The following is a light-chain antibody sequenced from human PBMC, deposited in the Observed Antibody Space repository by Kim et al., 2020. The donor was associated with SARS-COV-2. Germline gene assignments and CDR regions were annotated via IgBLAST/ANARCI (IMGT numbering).Light chain of an antibody. CDR1: QSVINS. V-gene: IGKV3-11*01. CDR3: QQRRDWPIT. CDR2: DAS. Sequence: SVTPGERATLACRASQSVINSLAWYQQKSGQAPRLLMYDASIRASGVPARFSGSGSGTDFTLIISSLEAEDFAVYFCQQRRDWPITFGKGHDWRL. J-gene: IGKJ5*01.